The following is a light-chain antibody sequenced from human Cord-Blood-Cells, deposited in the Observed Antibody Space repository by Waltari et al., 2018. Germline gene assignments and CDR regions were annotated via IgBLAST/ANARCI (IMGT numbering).Light chain of an antibody. J-gene: IGLJ1*01. Sequence: SSELTQDPAVSVALGQTVSITCQGDSVRSYYASWYQQKPGHAPELVIYGKNNRPAGIQVRFSDSSTGNTASLTIIGAQGDDEADYFCITRLSSDNSYVYDTGTKVTVL. V-gene: IGLV3-19*01. CDR3: ITRLSSDNSYV. CDR2: GKN. CDR1: SVRSYY.